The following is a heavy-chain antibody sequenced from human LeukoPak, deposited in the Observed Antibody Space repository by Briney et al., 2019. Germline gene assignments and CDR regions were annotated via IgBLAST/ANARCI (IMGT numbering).Heavy chain of an antibody. CDR2: ISYGGSNK. CDR1: GFTFSSYA. Sequence: PGGSLRLSCAASGFTFSSYAMHWVRQAPGKGLEWVAVISYGGSNKYYADSVKGRFTISRDNSKNTLYLQMNSLRAEDTAVYYXXXXXXXXXXXXXPXGMDVWGQGTTVTVSS. CDR3: XXXXXXXXXXXXPXGMDV. J-gene: IGHJ6*02. V-gene: IGHV3-30-3*01.